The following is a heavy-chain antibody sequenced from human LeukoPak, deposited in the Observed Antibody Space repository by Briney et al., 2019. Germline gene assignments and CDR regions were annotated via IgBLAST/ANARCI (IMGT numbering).Heavy chain of an antibody. V-gene: IGHV3-73*01. Sequence: GGSLRLSCAASGFTFSGSAMHWVRQASGKGLEWVGRIRSSTKNYATAYGASVKGRFTISRDDSKNTAYLQMDSLKTEDTAVYYCTFSHDYGDNWGQGTLVTVSP. CDR1: GFTFSGSA. CDR3: TFSHDYGDN. J-gene: IGHJ4*02. CDR2: IRSSTKNYAT. D-gene: IGHD4-17*01.